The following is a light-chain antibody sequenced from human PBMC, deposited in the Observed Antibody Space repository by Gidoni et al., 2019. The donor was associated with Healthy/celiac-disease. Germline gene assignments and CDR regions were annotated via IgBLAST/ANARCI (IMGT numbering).Light chain of an antibody. J-gene: IGKJ3*01. CDR2: AAS. V-gene: IGKV1-39*01. Sequence: DIQIIQALSSLSASVGDRVTITCRASQSISSYLNWYQQKPGKAPKLLIYAASSLQSGVASRFSGSGSGTDFTLTISSVQPEDFATYYCQQSYSTPFTFGPGTKVDIK. CDR1: QSISSY. CDR3: QQSYSTPFT.